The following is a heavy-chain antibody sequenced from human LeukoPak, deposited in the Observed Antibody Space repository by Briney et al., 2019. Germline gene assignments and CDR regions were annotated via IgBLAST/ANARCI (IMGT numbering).Heavy chain of an antibody. CDR2: ISAYNGNT. J-gene: IGHJ5*02. CDR3: ARRGEYIGVDCFDG. V-gene: IGHV1-18*01. Sequence: GASVKVSLMSTRYTFTSYGISEVGRAPGQGVEGMGWISAYNGNTNYAQKLQGRVIITTDTSTRKAYMELRSLRSDDTAVYYCARRGEYIGVDCFDGWGTGTLVTVSS. CDR1: RYTFTSYG. D-gene: IGHD4-17*01.